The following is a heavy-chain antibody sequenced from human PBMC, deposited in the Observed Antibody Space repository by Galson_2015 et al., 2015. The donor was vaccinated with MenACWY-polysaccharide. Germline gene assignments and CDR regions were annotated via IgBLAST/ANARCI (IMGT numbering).Heavy chain of an antibody. CDR1: GGSISSTTFY. V-gene: IGHV4-39*07. CDR3: ATPGRPDYYYGMDV. J-gene: IGHJ6*02. Sequence: TLSLTCNVSGGSISSTTFYWAWIRQPPGKGLQWIGNIYYSGSTYYDPSLQSRVTMSVDTSKNQISLKVKSVTAADTAMYYYATPGRPDYYYGMDVWGQGTTVTVSS. CDR2: IYYSGST.